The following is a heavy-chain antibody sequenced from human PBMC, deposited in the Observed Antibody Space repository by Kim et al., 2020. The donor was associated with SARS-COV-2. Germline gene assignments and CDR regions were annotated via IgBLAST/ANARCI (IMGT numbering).Heavy chain of an antibody. D-gene: IGHD3-22*01. Sequence: YADSVKGRFTISRDNSKNTLYLQMNSLRAEDTAVYYCARESGDSSGYTDYWGQGTLVTVSS. J-gene: IGHJ4*02. CDR3: ARESGDSSGYTDY. V-gene: IGHV3-33*01.